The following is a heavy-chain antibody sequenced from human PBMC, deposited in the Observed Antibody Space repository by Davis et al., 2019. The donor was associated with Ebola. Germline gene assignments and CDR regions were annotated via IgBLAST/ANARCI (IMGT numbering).Heavy chain of an antibody. CDR2: ISSNGGST. CDR3: AKSGLSFGVVKYHYGMDV. CDR1: GFTFSSYA. Sequence: GESLKISCAASGFTFSSYAMHWVRQAPGKGLEYVSAISSNGGSTYYADSVKGRFTISRDNSKKTLYLQMNSLRAEDTAVYYCAKSGLSFGVVKYHYGMDVWGKGTTVTVFS. J-gene: IGHJ6*04. D-gene: IGHD3-3*01. V-gene: IGHV3-64*04.